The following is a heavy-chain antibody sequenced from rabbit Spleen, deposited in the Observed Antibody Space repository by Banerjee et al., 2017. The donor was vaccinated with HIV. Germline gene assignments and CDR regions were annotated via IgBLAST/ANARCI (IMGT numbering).Heavy chain of an antibody. CDR1: GFTLSSYW. D-gene: IGHD1-1*01. J-gene: IGHJ4*01. CDR2: INTSSGST. V-gene: IGHV1S45*01. CDR3: ARDLTDVIGWNFGW. Sequence: QEQLVESGGGLVQPEGSLTLTCTASGFTLSSYWICWVRQAPGKGLEWIGCINTSSGSTWYASWAKGRFTVSKPSSTTVTLQMTSLTAADTATYFCARDLTDVIGWNFGWWGPGTLVTVS.